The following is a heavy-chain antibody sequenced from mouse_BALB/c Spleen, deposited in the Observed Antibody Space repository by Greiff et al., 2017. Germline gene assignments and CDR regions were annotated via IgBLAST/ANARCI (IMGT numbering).Heavy chain of an antibody. Sequence: EVQLQQSGTVLARPGASVKMSCKASGYSFTSYWMHWVKQRPGQGLEWIGAIYPGNSDTSYNQKFKGKAKLTAVTSASTAYMELSSLTNEDSAVYYCTRGLYGSTRYFDVWGAGTTVTVSS. CDR3: TRGLYGSTRYFDV. V-gene: IGHV1-5*01. CDR2: IYPGNSDT. J-gene: IGHJ1*01. CDR1: GYSFTSYW. D-gene: IGHD1-1*01.